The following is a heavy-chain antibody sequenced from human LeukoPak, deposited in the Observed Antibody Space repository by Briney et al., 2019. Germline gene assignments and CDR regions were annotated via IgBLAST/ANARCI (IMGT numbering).Heavy chain of an antibody. D-gene: IGHD2-8*01. CDR3: ARAMVDGWFDP. CDR1: GGSFSGYY. Sequence: PSETLSLTCAVYGGSFSGYYWSWIRQPPGKGLEWIGEINHSGSTNYNPSLKSRVTISVDTSKDQFSLKLSSVTDADTAVYYCARAMVDGWFDPWGQGTLVTVSS. CDR2: INHSGST. J-gene: IGHJ5*02. V-gene: IGHV4-34*01.